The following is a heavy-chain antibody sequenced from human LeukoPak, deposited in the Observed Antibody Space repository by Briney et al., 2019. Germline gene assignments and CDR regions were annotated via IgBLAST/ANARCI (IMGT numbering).Heavy chain of an antibody. Sequence: SETLSLTCTVSGGSVSNSLYYWSWIRQPPGKGLEWIGYIYYNGDTNYNPSLKSRVTISVDTSKNQFSLKLSSVTAADTAVYYCASPRSYYDSSGYYISWGQGTLVTVSS. D-gene: IGHD3-22*01. V-gene: IGHV4-61*01. J-gene: IGHJ5*02. CDR3: ASPRSYYDSSGYYIS. CDR1: GGSVSNSLYY. CDR2: IYYNGDT.